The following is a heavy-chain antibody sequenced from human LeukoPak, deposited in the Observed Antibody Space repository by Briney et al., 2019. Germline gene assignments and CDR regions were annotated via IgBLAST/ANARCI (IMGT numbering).Heavy chain of an antibody. J-gene: IGHJ5*02. CDR2: IYYSGST. Sequence: SETLSLTCTVSGGSISSYYWSWIRQPPGKGLEWIGYIYYSGSTNYNPSLKSRVTISVDTSKNQFSLKLSSVTAADTAVYYCARAAGIAVAGSYFNWFDPWGQGTLVTVSS. CDR1: GGSISSYY. CDR3: ARAAGIAVAGSYFNWFDP. V-gene: IGHV4-59*01. D-gene: IGHD6-19*01.